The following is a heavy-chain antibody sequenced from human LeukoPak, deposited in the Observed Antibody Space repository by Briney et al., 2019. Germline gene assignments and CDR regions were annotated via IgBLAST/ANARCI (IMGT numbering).Heavy chain of an antibody. V-gene: IGHV3-43*01. CDR1: GFTFSNAW. J-gene: IGHJ4*02. Sequence: GGSLRLSCAASGFTFSNAWMSWVRHAPGKGLEWVSLISWDGGGTYYADSVKGRFTISRDNSKNSLYLQMNSLRTEDTALYYCAKDGAVGGGSSYANFDYWGQGTLVTVSS. CDR2: ISWDGGGT. D-gene: IGHD6-6*01. CDR3: AKDGAVGGGSSYANFDY.